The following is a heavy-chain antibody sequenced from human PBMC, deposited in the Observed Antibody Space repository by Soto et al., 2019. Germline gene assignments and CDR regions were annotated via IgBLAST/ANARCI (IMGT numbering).Heavy chain of an antibody. CDR3: VKDSIATAGSGLYNWFDP. J-gene: IGHJ5*02. CDR2: IYSGGPT. V-gene: IGHV3-53*05. D-gene: IGHD6-13*01. Sequence: GGSLRLSCAASGFTVSNNYMSWVRQAPGKGLEWVSVIYSGGPTYYADSVQGRFTISRDTSKNMLYLQMSSLTTDDTAVYYCVKDSIATAGSGLYNWFDPWGQGTPVTVSS. CDR1: GFTVSNNY.